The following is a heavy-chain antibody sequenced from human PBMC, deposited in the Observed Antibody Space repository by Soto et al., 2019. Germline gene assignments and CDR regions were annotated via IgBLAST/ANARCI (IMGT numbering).Heavy chain of an antibody. CDR3: AGGRYGDY. J-gene: IGHJ4*02. CDR1: GYAFTTYG. V-gene: IGHV1-18*01. D-gene: IGHD1-1*01. Sequence: QVHLVQSGAEVKKPGASVKVSCKGSGYAFTTYGITWVRQAPGQGLEWRGWISAHNGSTFYAQKLQGRVTVTRDTAPSTAYMELRSRRSDDTGVYYSAGGRYGDYWGQGALVTVSS. CDR2: ISAHNGST.